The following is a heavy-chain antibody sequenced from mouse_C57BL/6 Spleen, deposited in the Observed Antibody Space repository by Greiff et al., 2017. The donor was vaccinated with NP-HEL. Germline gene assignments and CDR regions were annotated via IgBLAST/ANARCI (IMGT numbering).Heavy chain of an antibody. Sequence: VKLQESGAELVRPGASVTLSCKASGYTFTDYEMHWVKQTPVHGLEWIGAIDPETGGTAYNQKFKGKAILTADKSSSTAYMELRSLTSEDSAVYYCTTYYYGSSWGYWGQGTTLTVSS. CDR2: IDPETGGT. CDR3: TTYYYGSSWGY. J-gene: IGHJ2*01. CDR1: GYTFTDYE. V-gene: IGHV1-15*01. D-gene: IGHD1-1*01.